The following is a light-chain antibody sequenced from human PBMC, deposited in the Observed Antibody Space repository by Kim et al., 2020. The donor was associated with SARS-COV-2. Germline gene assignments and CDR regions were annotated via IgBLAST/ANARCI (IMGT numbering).Light chain of an antibody. CDR2: LNSDGSH. V-gene: IGLV4-69*01. CDR3: QTWGTGIHWV. Sequence: VKLTCTLSSGHSSYASAWHQQQPEKGPRYLMKLNSDGSHSKGDGIPDRFSGSSSGAERYLTISSLQSEDEADYYCQTWGTGIHWVFGGGTQLTVL. CDR1: SGHSSYA. J-gene: IGLJ3*02.